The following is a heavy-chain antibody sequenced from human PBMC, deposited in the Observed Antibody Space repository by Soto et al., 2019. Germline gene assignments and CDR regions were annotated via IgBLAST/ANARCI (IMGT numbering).Heavy chain of an antibody. V-gene: IGHV3-30*14. D-gene: IGHD1-7*01. CDR3: ASRRGFGTYYFAY. CDR1: GFAFRSYA. CDR2: ISYDGSNV. Sequence: QVQLVESGGGVVQPGRSLRLSCEASGFAFRSYAVHWVRQAPGKGLDWVALISYDGSNVYYADSVKGRFTISRDNSKNTLYPQMNSLRAEDTAVYYCASRRGFGTYYFAYWGQGTLVTVSS. J-gene: IGHJ4*02.